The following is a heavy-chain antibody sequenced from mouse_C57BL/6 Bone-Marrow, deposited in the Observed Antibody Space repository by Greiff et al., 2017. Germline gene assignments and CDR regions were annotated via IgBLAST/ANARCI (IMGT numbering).Heavy chain of an antibody. Sequence: VQLQQSGPGLVQPSQSLSITCTVSGFSLTSYGVHWVRQSPGKGLEWLGVIWSGGSTDYNAAFISRLSISKDNSKSQVFFKMNSLQADDTAIYYCARNYGDYYGSSFDWYFDVWGTGTTVTVSS. J-gene: IGHJ1*03. V-gene: IGHV2-2*01. CDR3: ARNYGDYYGSSFDWYFDV. CDR2: IWSGGST. D-gene: IGHD1-1*01. CDR1: GFSLTSYG.